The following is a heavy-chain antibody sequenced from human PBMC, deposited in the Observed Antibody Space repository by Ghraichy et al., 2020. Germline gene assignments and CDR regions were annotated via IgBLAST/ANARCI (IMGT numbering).Heavy chain of an antibody. CDR1: GFSFSSND. CDR2: IWFDRSNK. V-gene: IGHV3-33*01. CDR3: ASGLGYYYFAMDV. Sequence: GGSLRLSCAASGFSFSSNDMHWVRQAPGKGLEWVAVIWFDRSNKHYAESVKGRFTISRDNSKDTLYLQMNSLRAEDTAIYYCASGLGYYYFAMDVWGQGTTVTVSS. D-gene: IGHD6-6*01. J-gene: IGHJ6*02.